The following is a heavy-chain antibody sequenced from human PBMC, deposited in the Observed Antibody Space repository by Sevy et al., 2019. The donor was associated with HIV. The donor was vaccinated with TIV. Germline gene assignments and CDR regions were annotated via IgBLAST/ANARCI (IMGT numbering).Heavy chain of an antibody. CDR2: ISSSSSTI. CDR1: GFILSSYS. D-gene: IGHD7-27*01. V-gene: IGHV3-48*02. CDR3: ARGVTGDLDYFDY. Sequence: GGSLRLSCAASGFILSSYSMNWVRQAPGKGLEWVSYISSSSSTIYYADSVKGRFTISRDNAKNSLYLQMNSLRDEDTAVYYCARGVTGDLDYFDYWGQGTLVTVSS. J-gene: IGHJ4*02.